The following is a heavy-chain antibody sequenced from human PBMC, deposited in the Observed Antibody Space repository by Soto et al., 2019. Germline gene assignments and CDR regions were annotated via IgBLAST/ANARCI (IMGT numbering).Heavy chain of an antibody. V-gene: IGHV2-70*01. CDR1: VFSLSTSRMC. CDR3: ARILRPAVAGFDY. CDR2: IDWYDDK. Sequence: SGPTLVNPTHTLTLTCTFCVFSLSTSRMCVSWIRRPAGKALEWLALIDWYDDKYYSTSLKTRLTISKDTSKNQVVLTMTNMDHVDTATYYCARILRPAVAGFDYWGQGTLVTVSS. J-gene: IGHJ4*02. D-gene: IGHD6-19*01.